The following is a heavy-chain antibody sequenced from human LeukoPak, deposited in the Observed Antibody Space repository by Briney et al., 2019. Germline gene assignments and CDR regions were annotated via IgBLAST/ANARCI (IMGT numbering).Heavy chain of an antibody. J-gene: IGHJ4*02. CDR2: IPYDASDK. CDR3: AKGAWAADGPMGNNFAS. D-gene: IGHD6-13*01. V-gene: IGHV3-30*02. CDR1: GFRFSDYG. Sequence: GRSLRLSCVASGFRFSDYGMHWVRQAPGKGLEWVAFIPYDASDKYYADSVKGRFTISRDNSNNTLTLHMNSLRTEDTSIYFCAKGAWAADGPMGNNFASWGQGSLVTVSS.